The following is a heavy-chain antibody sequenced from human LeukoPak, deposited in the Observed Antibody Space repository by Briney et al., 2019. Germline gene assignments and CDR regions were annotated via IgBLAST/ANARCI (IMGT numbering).Heavy chain of an antibody. Sequence: PGGSLRLSCAASGFTFSSYSMNWVRQAPGKGLEWVSSISSSSSYIYYADSVKGRFTISRDNAKNSLYLQMNSLRAEDTAVYYCARDRDSSGYYSIDYWGQGTLVTVSS. CDR1: GFTFSSYS. CDR2: ISSSSSYI. D-gene: IGHD3-22*01. V-gene: IGHV3-21*01. CDR3: ARDRDSSGYYSIDY. J-gene: IGHJ4*02.